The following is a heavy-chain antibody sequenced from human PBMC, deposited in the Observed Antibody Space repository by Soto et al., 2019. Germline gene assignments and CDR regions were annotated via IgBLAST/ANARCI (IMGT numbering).Heavy chain of an antibody. CDR3: ARFGDDGYSYGIIVAYYGMDV. V-gene: IGHV1-18*01. D-gene: IGHD5-18*01. CDR2: ISAYNGNT. CDR1: GYTFTSYG. Sequence: ASVKVSCKASGYTFTSYGISWVRQAPGQGLEWMGWISAYNGNTNYAQKLQGRVTMTTDTSTSTAYMELRSLRSDDTAEYYCARFGDDGYSYGIIVAYYGMDVWGQGTRVTVSS. J-gene: IGHJ6*02.